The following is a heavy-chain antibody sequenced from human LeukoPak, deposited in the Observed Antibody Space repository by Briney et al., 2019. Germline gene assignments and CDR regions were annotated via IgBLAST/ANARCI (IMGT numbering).Heavy chain of an antibody. CDR3: AKALYGSGSYNLGTFDY. CDR1: GFTFDDYA. D-gene: IGHD3-10*01. CDR2: ISWNSGSI. J-gene: IGHJ4*02. V-gene: IGHV3-9*01. Sequence: PGRSLRLSCAASGFTFDDYAMHWVRHAPGKGLEWVSGISWNSGSIGYADSVKGRFTISRDNAKNSLYLQMNSLRAEDTALYYCAKALYGSGSYNLGTFDYWGQGTLVTVSS.